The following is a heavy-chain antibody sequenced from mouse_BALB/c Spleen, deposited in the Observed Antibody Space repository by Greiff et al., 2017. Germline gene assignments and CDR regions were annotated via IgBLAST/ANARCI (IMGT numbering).Heavy chain of an antibody. Sequence: VHLVESGAELVKPGASVKLSCKASGYTFTSYWMHWVKQRPGQGLEWIGEINPSNGRTNYNEKFKSKATLTVDKSSSTAYMQLSSLTSEDSAVYYCARSMITDYWGQGTTLTVSS. CDR3: ARSMITDY. CDR1: GYTFTSYW. J-gene: IGHJ2*01. CDR2: INPSNGRT. V-gene: IGHV1S81*02. D-gene: IGHD2-4*01.